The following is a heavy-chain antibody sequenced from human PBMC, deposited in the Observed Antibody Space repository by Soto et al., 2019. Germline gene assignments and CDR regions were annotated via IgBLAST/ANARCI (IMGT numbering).Heavy chain of an antibody. V-gene: IGHV3-64D*06. CDR1: GFTFSMFS. Sequence: GGSLRLSWSASGFTFSMFSMHWVLRAPGKGLEYVSGISSNGDSTYYADSVKGRFTISRDNSKNTLYLQMSSLRAVDTAVYYCVHPRSTVQIPPTWGQGTLVTVSS. D-gene: IGHD4-17*01. CDR2: ISSNGDST. J-gene: IGHJ5*02. CDR3: VHPRSTVQIPPT.